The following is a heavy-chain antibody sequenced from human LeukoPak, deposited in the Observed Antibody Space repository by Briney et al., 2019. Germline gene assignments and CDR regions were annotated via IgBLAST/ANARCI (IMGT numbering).Heavy chain of an antibody. D-gene: IGHD6-13*01. CDR1: GFTFSSYA. CDR3: ARGGAVAGTRGNDY. Sequence: QAGGSLRLSCAASGFTFSSYAMHWVRQAPGKGLEYVSAISSSGSSTYYANSVKGRFTISRDNSKNTLYHQMGSLRAEDMAVYYCARGGAVAGTRGNDYWGQGTLVTVSS. V-gene: IGHV3-64*01. J-gene: IGHJ4*02. CDR2: ISSSGSST.